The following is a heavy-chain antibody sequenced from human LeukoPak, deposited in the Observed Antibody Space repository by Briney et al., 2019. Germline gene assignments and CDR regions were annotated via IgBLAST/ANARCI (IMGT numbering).Heavy chain of an antibody. V-gene: IGHV1-2*02. CDR2: INPNSGGT. Sequence: GESLKVSCKASGYTFTGYYMHWVRQAPGQGLEWMGWINPNSGGTNYAQKFQGRVTMTRDTSISTAYMELSRLRSDDTAVYYCASDIAARLTDAFDIWGQGTMVTVSS. CDR3: ASDIAARLTDAFDI. D-gene: IGHD6-6*01. J-gene: IGHJ3*02. CDR1: GYTFTGYY.